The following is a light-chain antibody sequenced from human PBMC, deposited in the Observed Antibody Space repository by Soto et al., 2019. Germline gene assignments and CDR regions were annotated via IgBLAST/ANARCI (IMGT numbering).Light chain of an antibody. CDR3: QKYNNWPPLT. J-gene: IGKJ4*02. CDR2: DAS. Sequence: EIVMTQSPATLSVSPGERATLSCRTSQSVSSNLAWYQQEPGQPPRLLIYDASTRATGIPARFGGSGSGTSLTLTISSLKSEDVAVYYCQKYNNWPPLTFGGGTKVEIK. V-gene: IGKV3-15*01. CDR1: QSVSSN.